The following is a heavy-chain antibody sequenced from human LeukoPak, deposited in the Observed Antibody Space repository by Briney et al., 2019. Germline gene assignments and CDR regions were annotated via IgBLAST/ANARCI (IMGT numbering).Heavy chain of an antibody. CDR2: INHSGST. CDR3: ARGRFLEWFPMYYFDY. J-gene: IGHJ4*02. Sequence: SETLSLTCAVYGGSFSGYYWSWIRQPPGKGLEWIGEINHSGSTNYNPSLKSRVTISVDTSKNQFSLKLSSVTAADTAVYYCARGRFLEWFPMYYFDYWAREPWSPSPQ. CDR1: GGSFSGYY. V-gene: IGHV4-34*01. D-gene: IGHD3-3*01.